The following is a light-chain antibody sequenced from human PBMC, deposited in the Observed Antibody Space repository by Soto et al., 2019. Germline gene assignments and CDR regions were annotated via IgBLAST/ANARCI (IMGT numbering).Light chain of an antibody. CDR2: GAS. CDR1: QSVTATY. J-gene: IGKJ5*01. V-gene: IGKV3-11*01. Sequence: EIVLTQSPATLSLSPGERATLSCRASQSVTATYLAWYQQKAGQAPRLLIYGASSRATGIPDRFSGSGSGTDFTLTISSLEPEDFAVYYCQQRSNWPITFGQGTRLEIK. CDR3: QQRSNWPIT.